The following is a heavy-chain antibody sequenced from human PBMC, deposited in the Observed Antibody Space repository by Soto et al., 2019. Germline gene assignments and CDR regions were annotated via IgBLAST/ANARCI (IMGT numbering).Heavy chain of an antibody. J-gene: IGHJ6*02. CDR2: IYYSGTT. V-gene: IGHV4-31*01. CDR3: ARVFWPDYYYGMDV. Sequence: QVQLQESGPGLVKPSETLSVTCTISGGSISSGGYYWGWIRQFPGKGLEWIGYIYYSGTTYYKPSLKSLITISVDMSENQFSLKLTSVTAADTAVYYCARVFWPDYYYGMDVWGQGTTVTVSS. CDR1: GGSISSGGYY.